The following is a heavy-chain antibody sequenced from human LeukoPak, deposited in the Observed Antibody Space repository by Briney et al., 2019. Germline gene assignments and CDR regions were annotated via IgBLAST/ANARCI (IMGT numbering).Heavy chain of an antibody. CDR1: GFIFTNFA. CDR2: ISSSGDAI. CDR3: ARERYGDYEIDY. D-gene: IGHD4-17*01. J-gene: IGHJ4*02. Sequence: GGSLRLSCTTSGFIFTNFAMEWVRQAPGKGLEWVSYISSSGDAIYYADSVKGRFTISRDNGKNSLSLQMNSLRAEDTAVYYCARERYGDYEIDYWGQGTLVTVSS. V-gene: IGHV3-48*01.